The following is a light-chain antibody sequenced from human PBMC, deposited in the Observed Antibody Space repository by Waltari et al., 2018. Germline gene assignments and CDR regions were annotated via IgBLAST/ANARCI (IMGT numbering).Light chain of an antibody. V-gene: IGKV1-5*03. CDR2: EAS. CDR3: QQYSSFFPA. CDR1: QSVTRW. Sequence: DIQMTQSPSTLSASVGDSGTITCRATQSVTRWLAWYQLKPGEAPKVLIHEASRLIDGVPSRFSGSGSGTQFTLTISSLQPDDFATYYCQQYSSFFPAFGQGT. J-gene: IGKJ1*01.